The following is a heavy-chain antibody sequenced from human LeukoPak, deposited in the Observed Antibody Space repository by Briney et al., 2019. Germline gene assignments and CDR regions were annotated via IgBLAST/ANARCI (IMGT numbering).Heavy chain of an antibody. CDR3: AIEALGSYDY. V-gene: IGHV3-11*01. J-gene: IGHJ4*02. Sequence: GGSLRLSCAASGFAFSDFYMFWIRQAPGKGLEWISYISNSGSTLYYADSVKGRFTISRDNDKNLLYPQMNSLRADDTAVYYCAIEALGSYDYWGQGTLVTVSS. D-gene: IGHD3-10*01. CDR1: GFAFSDFY. CDR2: ISNSGSTL.